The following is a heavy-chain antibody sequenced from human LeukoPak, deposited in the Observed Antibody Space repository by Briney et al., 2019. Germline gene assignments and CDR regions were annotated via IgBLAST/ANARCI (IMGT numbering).Heavy chain of an antibody. CDR3: ARTAPEYWFDP. Sequence: PSETLSLTCTVSGGSISSYYWSWIRQPPGKGLEWIGYIYYSGSTNYNPSLKSRVTISVDTSKNQFSLKLSSVTAADTAVYYCARTAPEYWFDPWGQGTLVTVSS. J-gene: IGHJ5*02. D-gene: IGHD1-14*01. CDR1: GGSISSYY. V-gene: IGHV4-59*01. CDR2: IYYSGST.